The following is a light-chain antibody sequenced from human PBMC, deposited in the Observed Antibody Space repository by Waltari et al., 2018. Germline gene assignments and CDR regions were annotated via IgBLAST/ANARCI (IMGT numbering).Light chain of an antibody. CDR3: SSYTRRSYWV. Sequence: QSALTQPASVSGSPGQSITIPCTETSRSVGFYYFGPWFQQHPGQAPKVMIYKVNKRPSGVSNRFYGSKSANTASLTISGLQAEDEADYYCSSYTRRSYWVFGGGTQLTVL. J-gene: IGLJ3*02. CDR1: SRSVGFYYF. V-gene: IGLV2-14*01. CDR2: KVN.